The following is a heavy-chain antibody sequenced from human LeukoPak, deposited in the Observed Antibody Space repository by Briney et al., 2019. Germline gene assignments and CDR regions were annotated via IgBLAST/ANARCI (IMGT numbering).Heavy chain of an antibody. Sequence: GGSPRLSCAASGFTFSSYAMSWVRQAPGKGLEWVSAISGSGGSTYYADSVKGRFTISRDNSKNTLYLQMNSLRAEDTAVYYCAKVPSRDGYNGPDYWGQGTLVTVSS. J-gene: IGHJ4*02. CDR2: ISGSGGST. CDR3: AKVPSRDGYNGPDY. D-gene: IGHD5-24*01. CDR1: GFTFSSYA. V-gene: IGHV3-23*01.